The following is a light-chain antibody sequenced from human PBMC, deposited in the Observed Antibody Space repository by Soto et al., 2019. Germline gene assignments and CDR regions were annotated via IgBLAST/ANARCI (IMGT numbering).Light chain of an antibody. CDR3: QQYNSWPPIT. CDR1: ESVSRN. V-gene: IGKV3-15*01. J-gene: IGKJ5*01. CDR2: DAS. Sequence: EVKMSQSPSTLSVSPGERATLSCRASESVSRNLAWYQQKPGQAPRLLIYDASTRANGIPDRFSGGGSGTEFTLTISSLQSEDFVVYYCQQYNSWPPITFGQGTRLEIK.